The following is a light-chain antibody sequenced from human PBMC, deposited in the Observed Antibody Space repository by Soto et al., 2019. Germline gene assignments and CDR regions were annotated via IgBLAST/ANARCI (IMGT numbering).Light chain of an antibody. Sequence: EIVLTQSPGTLSLSPGERATLSCRASQSVSSSYLAWYQQKPGQAPRLLIYGASSRATGIPDRFSGSGSGTDFTLTISRLEPEDFAVYYCQLYSSSPPTFGQGT. CDR3: QLYSSSPPT. CDR1: QSVSSSY. CDR2: GAS. V-gene: IGKV3-20*01. J-gene: IGKJ1*01.